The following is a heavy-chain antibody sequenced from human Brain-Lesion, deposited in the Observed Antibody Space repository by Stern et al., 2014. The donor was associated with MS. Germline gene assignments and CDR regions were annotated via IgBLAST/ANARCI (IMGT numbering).Heavy chain of an antibody. D-gene: IGHD3-3*01. V-gene: IGHV1-2*02. CDR2: INPNTGGT. CDR1: GYIFTGYY. Sequence: DPLVESGAEVKKPGASVKVSCKTSGYIFTGYYIHWVRQAPGQGLEWMAWINPNTGGTKYAQKFQGRVNMSRDKSISTAYVELSSLTSDDTAVYYCARDQRGITIFGVVTDYYYLGMDVWGQGTTVTVSS. J-gene: IGHJ6*02. CDR3: ARDQRGITIFGVVTDYYYLGMDV.